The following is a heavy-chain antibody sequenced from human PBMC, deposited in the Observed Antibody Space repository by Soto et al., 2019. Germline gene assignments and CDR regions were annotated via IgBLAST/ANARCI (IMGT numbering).Heavy chain of an antibody. CDR1: GFTFSRYW. V-gene: IGHV3-7*01. Sequence: GGSLRLSCAASGFTFSRYWMNWVRQAPGKGLEWVANIKQDGTEKNYVDSVKGRFTISRDNAKNSLYLQMDSLRAEDTAVYFCARGDTPMITGMDSFDIWGQGTLVTVSS. D-gene: IGHD5-18*01. CDR3: ARGDTPMITGMDSFDI. CDR2: IKQDGTEK. J-gene: IGHJ3*02.